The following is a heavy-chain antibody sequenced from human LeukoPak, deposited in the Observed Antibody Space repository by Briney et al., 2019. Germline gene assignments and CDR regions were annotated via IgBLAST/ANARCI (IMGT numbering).Heavy chain of an antibody. J-gene: IGHJ4*02. V-gene: IGHV3-30*19. CDR2: ISYDGSNE. D-gene: IGHD3-10*01. Sequence: GGSLRLSCAASGFTFSSYGMHWVRQAPGKGLEWVAVISYDGSNEYYADSVKGRFTISRDSSGNTLYLQMNSLRVEDTAVYYCARVGYYSSGPFSYFDYWGQGTLVTVSS. CDR1: GFTFSSYG. CDR3: ARVGYYSSGPFSYFDY.